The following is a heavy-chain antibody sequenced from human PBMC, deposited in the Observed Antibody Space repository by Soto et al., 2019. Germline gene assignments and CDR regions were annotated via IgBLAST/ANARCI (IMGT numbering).Heavy chain of an antibody. J-gene: IGHJ6*02. Sequence: GGSLRLSCAASGFTFSSYGMHWVRQAPGKGLEWVAVIWYDGSNKYYADSVKGRFTISRDNSKNTLYLQMNSLRAEDTAVYYCAGGEYYDFWSGYYNYYGMDVWGQGTTVTVSS. CDR3: AGGEYYDFWSGYYNYYGMDV. CDR1: GFTFSSYG. CDR2: IWYDGSNK. V-gene: IGHV3-33*01. D-gene: IGHD3-3*01.